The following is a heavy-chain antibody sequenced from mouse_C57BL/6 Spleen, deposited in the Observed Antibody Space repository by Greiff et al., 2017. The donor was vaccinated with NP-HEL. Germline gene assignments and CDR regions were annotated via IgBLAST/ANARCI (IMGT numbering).Heavy chain of an antibody. CDR3: ASCDGNYFAWFAY. V-gene: IGHV1-18*01. Sequence: VQLQQSGPELVKPGASVKIPCKASGYTFTDYNMDWVKQSHGKSLEWIGDINPNNGGTIYNQKFKGKATLTVDKSSSTAYMELRSLTSEDTAVYYCASCDGNYFAWFAYWGQGTLVTVSA. J-gene: IGHJ3*01. D-gene: IGHD2-1*01. CDR2: INPNNGGT. CDR1: GYTFTDYN.